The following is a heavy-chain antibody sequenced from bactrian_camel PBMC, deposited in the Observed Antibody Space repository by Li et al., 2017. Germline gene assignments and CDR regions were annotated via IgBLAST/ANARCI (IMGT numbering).Heavy chain of an antibody. CDR3: VADKICVGWAQAAWFNY. V-gene: IGHV3S53*01. Sequence: HVQLVESGGGSVQAGGSLRLSCAASRDISRSSCMGWFRQAPGKERESVATIFIDGTANYTESVKGRFTISRDDANNALYLQMSSLKPEDTAMYYCVADKICVGWAQAAWFNYWGQGTQVTVS. D-gene: IGHD5*01. CDR2: IFIDGTA. J-gene: IGHJ4*01. CDR1: RDISRSSC.